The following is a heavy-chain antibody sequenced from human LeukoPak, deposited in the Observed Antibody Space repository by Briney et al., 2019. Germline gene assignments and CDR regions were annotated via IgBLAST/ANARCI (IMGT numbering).Heavy chain of an antibody. D-gene: IGHD1-7*01. CDR3: ARDLDNWNYDWFDP. Sequence: PSETLSLTCTVSGGSISSGSYYWSWIRQPAGKGLEWIGRIYTSGGTNYNPSLKSRVTISVDTSKNQFSLKLSSVTAADTAVYYCARDLDNWNYDWFDPWGQGTLVTVSS. J-gene: IGHJ5*02. V-gene: IGHV4-61*02. CDR2: IYTSGGT. CDR1: GGSISSGSYY.